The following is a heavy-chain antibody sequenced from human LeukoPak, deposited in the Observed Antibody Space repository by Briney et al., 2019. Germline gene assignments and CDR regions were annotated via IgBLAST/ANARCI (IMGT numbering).Heavy chain of an antibody. CDR1: GVSISSYY. Sequence: PSETLSLTCTVSGVSISSYYWSWIRQPAGKGLEWIGRIYTSGSTNYNPSLKSRVTMSVDTSKNQFSLKLSSVTAADTAVYYCASGSGSYGYYYFDYWGQGTLVTVSS. J-gene: IGHJ4*02. CDR3: ASGSGSYGYYYFDY. D-gene: IGHD3-10*01. V-gene: IGHV4-4*07. CDR2: IYTSGST.